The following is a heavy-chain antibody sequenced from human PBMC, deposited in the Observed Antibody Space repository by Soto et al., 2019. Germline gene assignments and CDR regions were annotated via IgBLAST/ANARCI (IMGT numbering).Heavy chain of an antibody. CDR1: GFTFSSYW. V-gene: IGHV3-74*01. CDR3: ARDPSTMIVVADGDAFDI. D-gene: IGHD3-22*01. Sequence: PGGSLRLSCAASGFTFSSYWMHWVRQAPGKGLVWVSRINSDGSSTSYADSVKGRFTISRDNAKNTLYLQMNSLRAEDTAVYYCARDPSTMIVVADGDAFDIWGQGTMVTVSS. CDR2: INSDGSST. J-gene: IGHJ3*02.